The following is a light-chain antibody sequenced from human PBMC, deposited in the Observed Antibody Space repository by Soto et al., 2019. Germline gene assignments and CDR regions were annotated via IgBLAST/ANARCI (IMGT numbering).Light chain of an antibody. V-gene: IGKV3-20*01. CDR3: QHYGTSQGT. J-gene: IGKJ5*01. CDR1: QSVRNNY. Sequence: EMVLTQSPGALSLSPGTRATLSCRASQSVRNNYLAWYQQKPGQAPWLLIYGASSRATGIPDRFSGSGSGTDFTLTISRLEPEDFAVYYCQHYGTSQGTFGQGTRLEIK. CDR2: GAS.